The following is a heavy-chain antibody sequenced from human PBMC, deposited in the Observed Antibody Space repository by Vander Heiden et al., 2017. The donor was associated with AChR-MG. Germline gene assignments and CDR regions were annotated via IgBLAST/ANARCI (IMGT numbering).Heavy chain of an antibody. CDR3: TADSDCGPGF. Sequence: EVHRVQSGGGLVDPGASLRLSCAASGFNFSNAWMSWVRQTPGKGLEWVGRIKSKNDGGTTDYVAPVKGRFTISRDDSKNTLYMQMNSLDTEDTGVYYCTADSDCGPGFWGQGTLVNVSS. V-gene: IGHV3-15*01. J-gene: IGHJ4*02. CDR2: IKSKNDGGTT. D-gene: IGHD2-21*02. CDR1: GFNFSNAW.